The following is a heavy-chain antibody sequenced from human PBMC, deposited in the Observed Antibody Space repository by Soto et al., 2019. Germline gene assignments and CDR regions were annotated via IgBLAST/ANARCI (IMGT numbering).Heavy chain of an antibody. V-gene: IGHV1-69*01. Sequence: QVTLVQSGAEVKRPGSSVKISCRASGGPRTGFSFSWVRQAPGQGLAWVGGVLPIFERSNYAPGFQGRVTITADETTDTAYMERTPLSVEDTAMYYCVRGYCDSVWATWGQGTLITVSS. J-gene: IGHJ5*02. CDR2: VLPIFERS. CDR1: GGPRTGFS. CDR3: VRGYCDSVWAT. D-gene: IGHD3-10*01.